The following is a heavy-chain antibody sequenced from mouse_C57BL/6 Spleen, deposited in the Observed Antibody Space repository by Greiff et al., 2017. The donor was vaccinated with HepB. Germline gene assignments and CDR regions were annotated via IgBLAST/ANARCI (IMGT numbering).Heavy chain of an antibody. D-gene: IGHD2-4*01. J-gene: IGHJ2*01. CDR3: ARGDDYGGFDY. CDR1: GFTFSDYG. CDR2: ISSGSSTI. V-gene: IGHV5-17*01. Sequence: EVQLVESGGGLVKPGGSLKLSCAASGFTFSDYGMHWVRQAPDKGLEWVAYISSGSSTIYYADTVKGRFTISRDNAKNTLFLQMTSLRSEDTAMYYCARGDDYGGFDYWGQGPTLTVSS.